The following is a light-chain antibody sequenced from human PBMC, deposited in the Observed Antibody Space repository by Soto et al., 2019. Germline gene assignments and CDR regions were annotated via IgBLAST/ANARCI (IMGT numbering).Light chain of an antibody. Sequence: QSALTQPAAVSGSPGQSITISCTGTSSDVGSYNLVSWYQQHPGKAPKLMIYEGSKRPSGVSNRFSGSKSGNTASLTISGLQDEEEADYYCCSYAGSSTFEVFGGGTKLTVL. V-gene: IGLV2-23*03. CDR1: SSDVGSYNL. CDR3: CSYAGSSTFEV. J-gene: IGLJ3*02. CDR2: EGS.